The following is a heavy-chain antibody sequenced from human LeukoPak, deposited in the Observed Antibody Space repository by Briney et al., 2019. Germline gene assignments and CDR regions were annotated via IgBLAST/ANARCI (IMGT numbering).Heavy chain of an antibody. V-gene: IGHV3-30*02. CDR1: GFTFSSYG. J-gene: IGHJ4*02. Sequence: GGSPRLSCAASGFTFSSYGMHWVRQAPGKGLEWVAFIRYDGSNKYYADSVKGRFTISRDNSKNTLYLQMNSLRAEDTAVYYCAKDHYYDSSGYFNLWGQGTLVTVSS. CDR2: IRYDGSNK. CDR3: AKDHYYDSSGYFNL. D-gene: IGHD3-22*01.